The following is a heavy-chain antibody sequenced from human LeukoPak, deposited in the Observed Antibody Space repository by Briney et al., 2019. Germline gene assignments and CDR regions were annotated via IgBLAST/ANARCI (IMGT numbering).Heavy chain of an antibody. V-gene: IGHV4-39*07. D-gene: IGHD2-15*01. J-gene: IGHJ5*02. CDR1: GGSISSSSYY. CDR3: ARRVLRVVVAKNWFDP. Sequence: SETLSLTCTVSGGSISSSSYYWGWIRQPPGKGLEWIGEINHSGSTNYNPSLKSRVTISVDTSKNQFSLKLSSVTAADTAVYYCARRVLRVVVAKNWFDPWGQGTLVTVSS. CDR2: INHSGST.